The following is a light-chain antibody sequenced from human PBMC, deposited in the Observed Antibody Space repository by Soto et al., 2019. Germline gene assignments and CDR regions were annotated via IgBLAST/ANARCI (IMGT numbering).Light chain of an antibody. J-gene: IGLJ2*01. CDR3: SSWTSSTTQV. V-gene: IGLV2-14*01. CDR2: EVN. Sequence: QSALTQPASVSGSPGQSITISCTGTSSDVGGYNFVSWYQQHPGKAPKLMIFEVNNRPSGVSNRFSGPKSGNTASLTISGLQAEDEADYYCSSWTSSTTQVLGGGTQLTVL. CDR1: SSDVGGYNF.